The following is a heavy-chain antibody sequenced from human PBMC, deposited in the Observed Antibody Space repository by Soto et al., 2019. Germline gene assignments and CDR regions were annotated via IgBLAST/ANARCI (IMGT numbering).Heavy chain of an antibody. D-gene: IGHD1-7*01. J-gene: IGHJ3*02. Sequence: AGASVKVSCKASGGTFSSYTISWVRQAPGQGLEWMGRIIPILGLANYAQKFQGRVXITADKSTSTAYMELSSLRSEDTAVYYCASPGTGTYDAFDIWGQGTMVTVSS. V-gene: IGHV1-69*02. CDR1: GGTFSSYT. CDR2: IIPILGLA. CDR3: ASPGTGTYDAFDI.